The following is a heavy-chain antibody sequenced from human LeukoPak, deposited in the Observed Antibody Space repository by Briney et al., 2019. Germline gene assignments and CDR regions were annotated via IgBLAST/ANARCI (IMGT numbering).Heavy chain of an antibody. J-gene: IGHJ3*02. CDR1: GYTFTSYD. V-gene: IGHV1-8*03. CDR2: MNPNSGNT. Sequence: ASVKVSCKASGYTFTSYDINWVRQATGQGLEWMGWMNPNSGNTGYAQKFQGRVTITRNTSISTAYMELSSLRSEDTAVYYCARGSWSGYSLTSDAFDIWGQGTMVTVSS. D-gene: IGHD3-3*01. CDR3: ARGSWSGYSLTSDAFDI.